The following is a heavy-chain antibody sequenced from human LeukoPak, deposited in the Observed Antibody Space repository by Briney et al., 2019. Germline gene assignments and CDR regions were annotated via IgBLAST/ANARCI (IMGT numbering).Heavy chain of an antibody. CDR1: GASISSYY. V-gene: IGHV4-59*01. D-gene: IGHD3-10*01. Sequence: SETLSLTCTVSGASISSYYWSWIRQPPGKGLEWIGYIYYSGSTNYNPSLKSRVTISLDTSKNQFSLKLSSVTAADTAVYHCARGHYYYGSGSDYWGQGTLVTVSS. J-gene: IGHJ4*02. CDR3: ARGHYYYGSGSDY. CDR2: IYYSGST.